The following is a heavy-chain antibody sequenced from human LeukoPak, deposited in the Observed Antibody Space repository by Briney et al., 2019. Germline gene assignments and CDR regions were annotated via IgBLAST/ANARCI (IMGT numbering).Heavy chain of an antibody. V-gene: IGHV3-7*01. Sequence: GGSLRLSCAASGFKFSSYWMNWVRQAPGKGLEPVANINQDGSEKYYVDSVKGRFTISRDNAKNSLYLQMSSLRAEDTAVYYCTRGGYSDYWGQGTLVTVSS. J-gene: IGHJ4*02. CDR2: INQDGSEK. CDR1: GFKFSSYW. CDR3: TRGGYSDY.